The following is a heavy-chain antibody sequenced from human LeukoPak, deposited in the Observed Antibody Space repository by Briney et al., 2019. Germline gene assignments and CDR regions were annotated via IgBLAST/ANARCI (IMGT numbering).Heavy chain of an antibody. CDR3: ARDSVTKY. Sequence: GGSLRLSCAASGFTFRSYTMNWVRQAPGKGLEWVAYISTTSSSIYYADSVKDRFIISRDNAKNSLYLHMNSLRDEDTAVYYCARDSVTKYWGQGTLVTVSS. CDR1: GFTFRSYT. J-gene: IGHJ4*02. CDR2: ISTTSSSI. V-gene: IGHV3-48*02.